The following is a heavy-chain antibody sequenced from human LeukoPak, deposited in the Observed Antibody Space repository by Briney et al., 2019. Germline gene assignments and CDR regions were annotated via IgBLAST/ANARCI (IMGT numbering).Heavy chain of an antibody. CDR1: GGSISSSSHY. J-gene: IGHJ4*02. CDR2: IYYSGRT. Sequence: SETLSLTCSVSGGSISSSSHYWGWIRQPPGKGLEWIGSIYYSGRTNYNPSFNPSLKSRATIPVDTSKNQFSLKLSSVTAADTAVYYCARAGGYSGYDRYISRNRNYVFDYWGQGTLVTVSS. CDR3: ARAGGYSGYDRYISRNRNYVFDY. V-gene: IGHV4-39*01. D-gene: IGHD5-12*01.